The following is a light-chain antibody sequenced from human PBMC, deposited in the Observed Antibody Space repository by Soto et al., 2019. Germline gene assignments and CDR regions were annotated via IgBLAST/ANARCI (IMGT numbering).Light chain of an antibody. CDR1: QGISNS. CDR3: QRLNAYPLA. J-gene: IGKJ5*01. CDR2: AAS. V-gene: IGKV1-9*01. Sequence: DIQLTQSPSFLSASVGDRVTITCWASQGISNSLAWYQQKPGRAPNLLIYAASTLQSGVPSRFSGSGSGTEFTLTISSLQPEDFATYYCQRLNAYPLAFGQGTRLEIE.